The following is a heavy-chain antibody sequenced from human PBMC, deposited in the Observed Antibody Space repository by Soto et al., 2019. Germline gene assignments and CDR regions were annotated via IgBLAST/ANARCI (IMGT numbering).Heavy chain of an antibody. D-gene: IGHD2-2*01. CDR2: IIPIFGTA. CDR3: ARDGCSSTSCYVDYYYGMDV. Sequence: SVKVSCKASGGTFSSYAISWVRQAPGQGLEWMGGIIPIFGTANYAQKFQGRVTITADESTSTAYMELSSLRSEDTAVYYCARDGCSSTSCYVDYYYGMDVWGQGTTVTVSS. V-gene: IGHV1-69*13. J-gene: IGHJ6*02. CDR1: GGTFSSYA.